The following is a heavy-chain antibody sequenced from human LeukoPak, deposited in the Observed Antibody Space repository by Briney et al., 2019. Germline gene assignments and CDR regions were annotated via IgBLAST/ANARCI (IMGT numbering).Heavy chain of an antibody. D-gene: IGHD2/OR15-2a*01. CDR3: ARPTSKRGSFDY. V-gene: IGHV4-39*01. J-gene: IGHJ4*02. CDR1: GGSISSSNYY. CDR2: IYYSGST. Sequence: NSSETLSLTCTVSGGSISSSNYYWGWIRQPPGKGREWIGTIYYSGSTYYNPSLNSRITISVDTSKNQFSLKLSSVTAADTAVYYCARPTSKRGSFDYWGQGTLVTVSS.